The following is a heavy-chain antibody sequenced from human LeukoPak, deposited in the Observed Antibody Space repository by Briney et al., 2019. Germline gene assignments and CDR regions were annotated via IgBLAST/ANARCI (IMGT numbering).Heavy chain of an antibody. V-gene: IGHV3-30*18. D-gene: IGHD1-26*01. CDR1: GFTFSSYG. J-gene: IGHJ4*02. CDR2: ISYDGSNK. CDR3: AKDHGSGSYFQEYYFDY. Sequence: GGSLRLSCAASGFTFSSYGMHWVRQAPGKGLEWVAVISYDGSNKYYADSVKGRFTISRDNSKNTLYLQMNSLRAEDTAVYYCAKDHGSGSYFQEYYFDYWGQGTLVTVSS.